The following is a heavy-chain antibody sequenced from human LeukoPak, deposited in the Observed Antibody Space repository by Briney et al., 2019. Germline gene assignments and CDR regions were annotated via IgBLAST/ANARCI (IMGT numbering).Heavy chain of an antibody. Sequence: GGSLRLSRAASGFTFSSYAMSWVRQAPGKGLEGVSGISGSGDTTKYADSVKGRFTISRDNSKNTLYLQMNSLRADDTAVYYCAKEGRVAADTGDYLDYWGQGTLVTVSS. D-gene: IGHD6-13*01. J-gene: IGHJ4*02. CDR2: ISGSGDTT. CDR3: AKEGRVAADTGDYLDY. V-gene: IGHV3-23*01. CDR1: GFTFSSYA.